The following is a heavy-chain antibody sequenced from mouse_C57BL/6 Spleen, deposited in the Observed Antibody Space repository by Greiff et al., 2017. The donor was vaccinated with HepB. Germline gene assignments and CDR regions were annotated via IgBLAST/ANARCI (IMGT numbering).Heavy chain of an antibody. CDR1: GYTFTSYW. CDR2: IYPSDSET. V-gene: IGHV1-61*01. D-gene: IGHD4-1*01. J-gene: IGHJ1*03. Sequence: QVQLQQSGAELVRPGSSVKLSCKASGYTFTSYWMDWVKQRPGQGLEWIGNIYPSDSETHYNQKFKDKATLTVDKSSSTAYMQLSSLTSEDSAVYYCARWNWDRYFDVWGTGTTVTVSS. CDR3: ARWNWDRYFDV.